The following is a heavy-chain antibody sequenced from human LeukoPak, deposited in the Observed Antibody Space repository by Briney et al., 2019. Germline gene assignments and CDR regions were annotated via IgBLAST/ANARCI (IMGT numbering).Heavy chain of an antibody. CDR1: GFTVSSNY. J-gene: IGHJ4*02. V-gene: IGHV3-66*01. Sequence: GGSLRLSCAASGFTVSSNYMSWVRLAPGKGLEWVSVIYSGGSTYYADSVKGRFTISRDNSKNTLYLQMNSLRAEDTAVYYCARERPIVGFDYWGQGTLVTVSS. CDR2: IYSGGST. D-gene: IGHD3-22*01. CDR3: ARERPIVGFDY.